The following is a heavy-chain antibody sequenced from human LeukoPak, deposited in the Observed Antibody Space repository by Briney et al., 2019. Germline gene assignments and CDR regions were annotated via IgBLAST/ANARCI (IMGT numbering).Heavy chain of an antibody. CDR2: IYHSGST. CDR3: ARSGPYYYHYVDV. V-gene: IGHV4-38-2*02. J-gene: IGHJ6*03. D-gene: IGHD3-10*01. Sequence: SETLSLTCTVSGFSITRGDYWGWIRQPPGKGLEWIGAIYHSGSTYYNPSLKSRVAISVDTSKNQFSLRLSSVSAADTAVYYCARSGPYYYHYVDVWGKGTTVTVSS. CDR1: GFSITRGDY.